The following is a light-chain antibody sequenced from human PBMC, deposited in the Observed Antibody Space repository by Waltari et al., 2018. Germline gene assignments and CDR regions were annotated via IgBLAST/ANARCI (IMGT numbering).Light chain of an antibody. CDR2: EVT. Sequence: QSALTQPASVSGSPGQSLPISCTGTSSTVGSCYVVSWYQTHPGNAPKLLIYEVTKRPSGVSNRFSGSKSGNTASLTISGLQAEDEADYYCCSYARSLIFVFGTGTKVTVL. CDR1: SSTVGSCYV. CDR3: CSYARSLIFV. J-gene: IGLJ1*01. V-gene: IGLV2-23*02.